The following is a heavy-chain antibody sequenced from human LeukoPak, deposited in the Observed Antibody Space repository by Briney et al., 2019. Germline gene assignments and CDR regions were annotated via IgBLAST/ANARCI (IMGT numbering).Heavy chain of an antibody. V-gene: IGHV4-38-2*02. J-gene: IGHJ4*02. D-gene: IGHD3-3*02. CDR3: ARLRRSRLAEFDY. CDR2: ISHSGST. Sequence: SEPLSLPCTVSGYSISSGYYWGWLRQPPGKGLKWLGSISHSGSTYYNPSLKSRVTISVDTSKNQFSLKLSSLTAADTAVYYCARLRRSRLAEFDYWGQGTLVTVSS. CDR1: GYSISSGYY.